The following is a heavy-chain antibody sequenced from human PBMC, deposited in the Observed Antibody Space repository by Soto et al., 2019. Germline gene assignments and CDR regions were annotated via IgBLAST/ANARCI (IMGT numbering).Heavy chain of an antibody. CDR2: INAGNGNT. CDR3: ARDQGNWNSPVDY. J-gene: IGHJ4*02. Sequence: GASVKVSCKASGYTFTSYAMHWVRQAPGQRLEWMGWINAGNGNTKYSQKFQGRVTITRDTSASTAYMELSSLRSEGTAVYYCARDQGNWNSPVDYWGQGTLVTVSS. D-gene: IGHD1-1*01. V-gene: IGHV1-3*01. CDR1: GYTFTSYA.